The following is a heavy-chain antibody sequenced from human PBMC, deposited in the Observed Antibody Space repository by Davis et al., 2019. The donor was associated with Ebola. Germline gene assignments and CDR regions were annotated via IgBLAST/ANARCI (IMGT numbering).Heavy chain of an antibody. Sequence: GGSLRLSCAASGFTFSSYGMHWVRQAPGKGLEWVAVISYDGSNKYYADSVKGRFTISRDNSKNTLYLQMNSLRAEDTAVYYCAKGMYYYDSSGYYGIDYFDYWGQGTLVTVSS. CDR2: ISYDGSNK. V-gene: IGHV3-30*18. CDR1: GFTFSSYG. CDR3: AKGMYYYDSSGYYGIDYFDY. D-gene: IGHD3-22*01. J-gene: IGHJ4*02.